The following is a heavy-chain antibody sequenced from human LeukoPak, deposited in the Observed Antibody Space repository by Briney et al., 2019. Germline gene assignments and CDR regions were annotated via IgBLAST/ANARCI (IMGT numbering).Heavy chain of an antibody. CDR1: GYTFTSYY. CDR2: INPSGGST. D-gene: IGHD1-26*01. J-gene: IGHJ4*02. V-gene: IGHV1-46*01. Sequence: GASVTVSCKASGYTFTSYYMHWVRQAPGQGLEWMGIINPSGGSTSYAQKFQGRVTMTRDTSTSTVYMELSSLRSEDTAVHYCARDNVEWELLFDYWGQGTLVTVSS. CDR3: ARDNVEWELLFDY.